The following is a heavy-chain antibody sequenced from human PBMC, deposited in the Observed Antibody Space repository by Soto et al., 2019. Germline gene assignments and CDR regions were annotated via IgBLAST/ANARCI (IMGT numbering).Heavy chain of an antibody. CDR1: GYILVNYG. Sequence: ASVKVSCKASGYILVNYGIAWVRQAPRQGLEWMGWISPYTGNTHSASKVQGRLTMTTDTSASTAYMELSSLRSEDTAVYYCARGLNGYSHYFGYWGQGTLVTVSS. V-gene: IGHV1-18*01. CDR2: ISPYTGNT. J-gene: IGHJ4*02. D-gene: IGHD5-18*01. CDR3: ARGLNGYSHYFGY.